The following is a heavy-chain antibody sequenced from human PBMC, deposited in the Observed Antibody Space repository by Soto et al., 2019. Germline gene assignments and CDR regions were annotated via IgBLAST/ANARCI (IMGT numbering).Heavy chain of an antibody. Sequence: GASVKVSCKASGGTFSSYAISWVRQAPGQGLEWMGGIIPIFGTANYAQKFQGRVTITADESTSTAYMELSSLRSEDTAVYYCARDLHDSSGSHFDYWGQGTLVTVSS. CDR1: GGTFSSYA. CDR3: ARDLHDSSGSHFDY. CDR2: IIPIFGTA. J-gene: IGHJ4*02. D-gene: IGHD3-22*01. V-gene: IGHV1-69*13.